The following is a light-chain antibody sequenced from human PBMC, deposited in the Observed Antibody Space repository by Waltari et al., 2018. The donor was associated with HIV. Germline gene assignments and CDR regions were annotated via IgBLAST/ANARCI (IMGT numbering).Light chain of an antibody. V-gene: IGLV3-19*01. CDR1: TLRKFY. Sequence: SSELTPDPAVSVALGQTVRITCQGDTLRKFYPSWYQQKPGQAPVLVIYGNNNRPSGIPDRFSGSTSGTTASLIITGAQAEDEADYYCNSRDSKINISFGGGTRLTVL. CDR2: GNN. CDR3: NSRDSKINIS. J-gene: IGLJ2*01.